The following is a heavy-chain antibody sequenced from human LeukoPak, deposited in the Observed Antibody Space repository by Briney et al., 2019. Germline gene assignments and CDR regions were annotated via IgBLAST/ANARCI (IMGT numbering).Heavy chain of an antibody. V-gene: IGHV3-7*04. CDR1: GFPFSSYW. J-gene: IGHJ4*02. CDR3: TRVGYIDEGIDY. D-gene: IGHD5-24*01. Sequence: GGSLRLSCVASGFPFSSYWMTWVRQAPGKGLEWVANIKQDGSKKSYVDSVKGQFTISRDNAKNSLYLQMNSLRAEDTAIYYCTRVGYIDEGIDYWGQGTLVTVSS. CDR2: IKQDGSKK.